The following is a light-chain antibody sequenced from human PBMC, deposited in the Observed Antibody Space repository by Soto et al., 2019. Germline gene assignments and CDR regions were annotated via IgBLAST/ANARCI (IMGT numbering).Light chain of an antibody. J-gene: IGKJ1*01. CDR1: QSVSSSY. CDR3: QHYET. V-gene: IGKV3-20*01. Sequence: EIVLTQSPGTLSLSPAERATLSCRASQSVSSSYLAWYQQKPGQAPRLLIYRASSRATGIPDRFSGSGSGTDFTLTISRLEPEDFAVYYCQHYETFGQGTKVDIK. CDR2: RAS.